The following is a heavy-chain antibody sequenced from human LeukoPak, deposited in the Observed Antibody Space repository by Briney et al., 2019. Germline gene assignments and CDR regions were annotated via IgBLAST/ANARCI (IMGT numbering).Heavy chain of an antibody. CDR3: AREIYCSSTSCSTDYYYYYYMDV. CDR1: GFTFSSYW. V-gene: IGHV3-7*01. D-gene: IGHD2-2*01. CDR2: IKQDGSEK. Sequence: GGSLRLSCAASGFTFSSYWMSWVRQAPGKGLEWVANIKQDGSEKYYVDSVKGRFTISRDNAKNSLYLQMNSLRVEDTAVYYCAREIYCSSTSCSTDYYYYYYMDVWGKGTTVTVSS. J-gene: IGHJ6*03.